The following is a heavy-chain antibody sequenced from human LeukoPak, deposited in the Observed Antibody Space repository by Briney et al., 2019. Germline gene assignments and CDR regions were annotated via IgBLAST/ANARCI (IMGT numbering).Heavy chain of an antibody. J-gene: IGHJ4*02. V-gene: IGHV7-4-1*02. D-gene: IGHD3-22*01. CDR3: ARDHSRYQTYYYDSSGYPLDY. CDR1: GYTFTSCD. CDR2: INTNTGNP. Sequence: ASVKVSCKASGYTFTSCDMNWVRQTPGQGLEWMGWINTNTGNPTYAQGFTGRFVFSLDTSVSTAYLQISSLKAEDTAVYYCARDHSRYQTYYYDSSGYPLDYWGQGTLVTVSS.